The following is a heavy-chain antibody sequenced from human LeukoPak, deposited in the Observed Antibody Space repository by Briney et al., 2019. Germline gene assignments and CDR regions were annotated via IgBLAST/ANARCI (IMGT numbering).Heavy chain of an antibody. CDR3: AKAAMMAFDY. CDR1: GFTFSDYY. D-gene: IGHD5-18*01. Sequence: PGGSLRLSCAASGFTFSDYYMSWIRQAXXXXXEXVSYISSSGSTIYYADSVKGRFTISRDNAKNSLYLQMNSLRAEDTAVYYCAKAAMMAFDYWGQGTLVTVSS. J-gene: IGHJ4*02. V-gene: IGHV3-11*01. CDR2: ISSSGSTI.